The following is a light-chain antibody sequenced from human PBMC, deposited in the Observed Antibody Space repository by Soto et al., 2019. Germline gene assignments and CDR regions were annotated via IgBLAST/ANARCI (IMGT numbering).Light chain of an antibody. Sequence: EIVLTQSPGTLSLSPGERATLSCRASQSGSSNYLAWCQQKPGQAPRLLFYGASNRATGIPDRFTGSGSGTEFTLTISRLQSEDFAVYYCQKYNNWPPWTFGQGTKVDIK. J-gene: IGKJ1*01. V-gene: IGKV3-15*01. CDR2: GAS. CDR3: QKYNNWPPWT. CDR1: QSGSSN.